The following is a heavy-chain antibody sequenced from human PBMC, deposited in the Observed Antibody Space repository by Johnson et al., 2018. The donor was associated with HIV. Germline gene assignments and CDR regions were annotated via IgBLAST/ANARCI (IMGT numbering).Heavy chain of an antibody. Sequence: EVQLVESGGGLIQPGGSLRLSCAASGFTVSINYMSWVRQAPGKGLEWVSVIYSGGYTYYADSLKGRCTISRDNSKNTLYLQMNRLRAEDTALYYCARDPEWSAFDIWGQGTMVTVSS. J-gene: IGHJ3*02. D-gene: IGHD3-3*01. CDR2: IYSGGYT. CDR3: ARDPEWSAFDI. CDR1: GFTVSINY. V-gene: IGHV3-53*01.